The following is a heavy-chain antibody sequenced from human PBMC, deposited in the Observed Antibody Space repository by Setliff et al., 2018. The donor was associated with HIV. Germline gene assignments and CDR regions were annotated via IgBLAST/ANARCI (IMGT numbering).Heavy chain of an antibody. D-gene: IGHD1-1*01. Sequence: ASVKVSCKASGYTFTDYFLHWVRQAPGQGLEWMGWISPDNANTRISQRFRGSVTMTRDRSINTAYMEFSGLTSDDTAVYYCARQLSNSLESWGQGTPVTVSS. CDR1: GYTFTDYF. J-gene: IGHJ4*02. CDR3: ARQLSNSLES. CDR2: ISPDNANT. V-gene: IGHV1-2*02.